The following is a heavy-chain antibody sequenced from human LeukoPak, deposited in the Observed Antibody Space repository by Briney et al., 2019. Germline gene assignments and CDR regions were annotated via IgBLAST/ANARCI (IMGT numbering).Heavy chain of an antibody. CDR3: ARGYPRYYMDV. D-gene: IGHD1-1*01. J-gene: IGHJ6*03. V-gene: IGHV4-61*01. CDR1: GGSISSSSYY. Sequence: SETLSLTXTVSGGSISSSSYYWSWVRQPPGKGLEWIGYIYYSGSTNYNPSLKSRVTISVDTSKNQCSLKLSSVTAADTAVYYCARGYPRYYMDVWGKGTTVTVSS. CDR2: IYYSGST.